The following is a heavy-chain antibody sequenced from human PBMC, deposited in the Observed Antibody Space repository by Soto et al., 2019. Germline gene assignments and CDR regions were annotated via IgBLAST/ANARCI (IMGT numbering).Heavy chain of an antibody. Sequence: SETLSLTCTVSGGSISSGGYYWSWIRQHPGKGLEWIGYIYYSGSTYYNPSLKSRVTISVDTSKNQFSLKLSSVTAADTAVYYCAREVLGSNVEYNWFDPWGQGTLVTVSS. D-gene: IGHD3-10*01. CDR2: IYYSGST. CDR1: GGSISSGGYY. J-gene: IGHJ5*02. CDR3: AREVLGSNVEYNWFDP. V-gene: IGHV4-31*03.